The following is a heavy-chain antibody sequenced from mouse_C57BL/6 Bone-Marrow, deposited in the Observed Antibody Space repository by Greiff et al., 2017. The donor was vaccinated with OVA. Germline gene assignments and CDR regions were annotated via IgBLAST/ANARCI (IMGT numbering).Heavy chain of an antibody. CDR2: IRNKANGYTT. V-gene: IGHV7-3*01. Sequence: EVQLVESGGGLVQPGGSLSLSCAASGFTFTDYYMSWVRQPPGKALEWLGFIRNKANGYTTEYSASVKGRFTISRDNSQSILYLQMNALRAEDIATYYSARCGYSNYGPTDYWGQGTTLTVSS. CDR1: GFTFTDYY. D-gene: IGHD2-5*01. J-gene: IGHJ2*01. CDR3: ARCGYSNYGPTDY.